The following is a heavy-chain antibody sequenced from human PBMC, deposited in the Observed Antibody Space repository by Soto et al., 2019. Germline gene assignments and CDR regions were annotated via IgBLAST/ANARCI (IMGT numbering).Heavy chain of an antibody. CDR1: GFTFSNAW. Sequence: GGSLRLSCAASGFTFSNAWMNWVRQAPGKGLEWVGRIKSKTDGGTTDYAAPVKGRFTISRDDSKNTLYLQMNSLKTEDTAVYYCTTVEPIRYFDWLSEARPFDIWGQGTMVTVSS. D-gene: IGHD3-9*01. V-gene: IGHV3-15*07. CDR2: IKSKTDGGTT. J-gene: IGHJ3*02. CDR3: TTVEPIRYFDWLSEARPFDI.